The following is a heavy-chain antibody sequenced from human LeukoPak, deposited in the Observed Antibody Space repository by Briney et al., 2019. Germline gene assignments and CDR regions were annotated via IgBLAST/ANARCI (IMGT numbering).Heavy chain of an antibody. CDR3: ASSPGMVSYYFDY. D-gene: IGHD1-26*01. Sequence: SVKVPCKASGGTFSSYAISWVRQAPGQGLEWMGRIIPILGIANYAQKFQGRVTITADKSTSTAYMELSSLRSEDTAVYYCASSPGMVSYYFDYWGQGTLVTVSS. J-gene: IGHJ4*02. V-gene: IGHV1-69*04. CDR1: GGTFSSYA. CDR2: IIPILGIA.